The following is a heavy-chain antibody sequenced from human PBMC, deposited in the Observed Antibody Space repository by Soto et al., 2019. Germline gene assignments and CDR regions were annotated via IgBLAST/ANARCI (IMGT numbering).Heavy chain of an antibody. CDR2: ISGSGNST. V-gene: IGHV3-23*01. D-gene: IGHD1-1*01. J-gene: IGHJ4*02. Sequence: GGSLRLSCAASGFTFSSYGMHWVRQAPGKGLEWVAVISGSGNSTYYADSVKGRFSISRDNSKNTLYLLMNSLRAEDTAVYYCAKREAGYEAYWGQGTLVTVSS. CDR3: AKREAGYEAY. CDR1: GFTFSSYG.